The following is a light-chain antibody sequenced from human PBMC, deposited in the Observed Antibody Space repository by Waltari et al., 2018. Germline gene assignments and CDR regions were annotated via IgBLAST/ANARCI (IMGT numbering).Light chain of an antibody. CDR3: QKYGTRPAT. Sequence: EIVLTQSPASLSLYPGDRATLSCRASQSVGRTLAWYQQRPGQAPRLLIYDAPTRATGIPDRFSGSGSGTDFSLTISRLEPEDFAVYYCQKYGTRPATFGQGTKVEVK. J-gene: IGKJ1*01. CDR1: QSVGRT. CDR2: DAP. V-gene: IGKV3-20*01.